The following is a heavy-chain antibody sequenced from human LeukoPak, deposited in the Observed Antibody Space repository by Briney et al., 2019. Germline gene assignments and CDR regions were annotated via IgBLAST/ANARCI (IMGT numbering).Heavy chain of an antibody. CDR1: GFTFTSYT. J-gene: IGHJ4*02. CDR3: ASMPGYSTGWYDY. Sequence: GGSLRLSCAASGFTFTSYTMNWVRQAPGRGLGWVASITASSSYIYYADSVKGRFTISRDNAKNSLYLQMNSLRAEETAVYFCASMPGYSTGWYDYWGQGILVTVSS. CDR2: ITASSSYI. V-gene: IGHV3-21*01. D-gene: IGHD6-19*01.